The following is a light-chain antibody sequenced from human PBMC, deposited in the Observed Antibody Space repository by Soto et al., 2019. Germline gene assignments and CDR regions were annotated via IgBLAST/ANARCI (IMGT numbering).Light chain of an antibody. V-gene: IGKV3-20*01. CDR3: QQCSIAPT. CDR1: QSVSSSY. Sequence: EIVLTQSPDTLSLSPGERAILSCRASQSVSSSYLAWYQQKPGQAPRLLIYGASSRSSGIPGRFSGSGSGTEFALTISSLAPGDFAMYFCQQCSIAPTCGQGTRLEIK. J-gene: IGKJ2*01. CDR2: GAS.